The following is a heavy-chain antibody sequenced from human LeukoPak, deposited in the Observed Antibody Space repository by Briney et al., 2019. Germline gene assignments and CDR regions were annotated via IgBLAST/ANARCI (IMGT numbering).Heavy chain of an antibody. Sequence: SETLSLTCAVSGGSISSNSYYWSWIRQPPGKGLEWIGYIYYSGSTNYNPSLKSRVTISVDTSKNQFSLKLSSVTAADTAVYYCARVVFDSTRGYFDWPYSPREYYYYMDVWGKGTTVTVSS. CDR1: GGSISSNSYY. CDR2: IYYSGST. CDR3: ARVVFDSTRGYFDWPYSPREYYYYMDV. V-gene: IGHV4-61*01. J-gene: IGHJ6*03. D-gene: IGHD3-9*01.